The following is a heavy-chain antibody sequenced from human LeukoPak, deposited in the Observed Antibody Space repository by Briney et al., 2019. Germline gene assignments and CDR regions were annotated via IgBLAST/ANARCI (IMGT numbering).Heavy chain of an antibody. CDR2: IYSGGST. V-gene: IGHV3-53*01. CDR3: ARILPLRVPAAMGD. J-gene: IGHJ4*02. Sequence: PGGSLRLSCAVSGFTVSSNYMSWVRQAPGKGLEWVSVIYSGGSTYYADSVKGRFTISRDNAKNSLYLQMNSLRAEDTAVYYCARILPLRVPAAMGDWGQGTLVTVSS. CDR1: GFTVSSNY. D-gene: IGHD2-2*01.